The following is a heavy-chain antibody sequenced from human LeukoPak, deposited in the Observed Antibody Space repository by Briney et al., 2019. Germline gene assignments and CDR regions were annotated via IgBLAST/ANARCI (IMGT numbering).Heavy chain of an antibody. CDR1: GYSFTNYW. CDR3: ARRGTTCSDDKCYSDGLEY. J-gene: IGHJ4*02. D-gene: IGHD2-15*01. CDR2: IYPGDSDT. Sequence: GESLRISCKGSGYSFTNYWIDWVRQMPGKGLEYMGIIYPGDSDTRYSPSFQGQITISVDKSINTAYLQWSSLKASDTGIYYCARRGTTCSDDKCYSDGLEYWGQGTLVTVSS. V-gene: IGHV5-51*01.